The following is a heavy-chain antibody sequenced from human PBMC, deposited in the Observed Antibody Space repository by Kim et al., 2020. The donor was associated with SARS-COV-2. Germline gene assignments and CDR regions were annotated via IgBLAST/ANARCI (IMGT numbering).Heavy chain of an antibody. D-gene: IGHD2-2*01. J-gene: IGHJ5*02. Sequence: DSVRGRFTVARDNAKNSLFLHMNSLRAEDTAVYYCARGPLVTVPAAVPESWGQGTLVTVSS. CDR3: ARGPLVTVPAAVPES. V-gene: IGHV3-7*03.